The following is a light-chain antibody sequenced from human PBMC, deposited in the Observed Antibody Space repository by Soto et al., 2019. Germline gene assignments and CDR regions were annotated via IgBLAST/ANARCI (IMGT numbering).Light chain of an antibody. Sequence: NFMLTQPHSVSASPGKTVTISCTRSGGSIASNYVQWYQQRPGSAPTTVIYEDSQRPSGVPDRFSGSIESSSNSASLTISGLKTEDEADYYCQSYDSSNQVFGGGTKVTVL. J-gene: IGLJ2*01. CDR2: EDS. CDR3: QSYDSSNQV. CDR1: GGSIASNY. V-gene: IGLV6-57*04.